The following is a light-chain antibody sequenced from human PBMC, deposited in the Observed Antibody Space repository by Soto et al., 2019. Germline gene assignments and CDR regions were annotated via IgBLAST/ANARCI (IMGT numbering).Light chain of an antibody. V-gene: IGKV3-20*01. CDR3: QQYGTSLP. CDR2: AAS. Sequence: IVLTQSPGALSLSPGEGATLSCRASQSIKNNFLAWYQQRPGQAPRLLIHAASIRASGITDRFTGTASGTDFTLTISRLEPDDFAVYYCQQYGTSLPFGGGTRVE. J-gene: IGKJ4*01. CDR1: QSIKNNF.